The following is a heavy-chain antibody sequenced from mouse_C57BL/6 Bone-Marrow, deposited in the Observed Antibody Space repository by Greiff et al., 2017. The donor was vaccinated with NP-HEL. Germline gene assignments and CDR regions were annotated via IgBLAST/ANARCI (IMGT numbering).Heavy chain of an antibody. Sequence: EVTLVESGTVLARPGASVKMSCKTSGYTFTSYWMHWVKQRPGQGLAWIGAIYPGNSDPSYNQKFKGKAKLTAVTSASTAYMELSSLTNEDSAVYYCTGYSNYGSAMDYWGQGTSVTVSS. D-gene: IGHD2-5*01. J-gene: IGHJ4*01. CDR2: IYPGNSDP. CDR3: TGYSNYGSAMDY. CDR1: GYTFTSYW. V-gene: IGHV1-5*01.